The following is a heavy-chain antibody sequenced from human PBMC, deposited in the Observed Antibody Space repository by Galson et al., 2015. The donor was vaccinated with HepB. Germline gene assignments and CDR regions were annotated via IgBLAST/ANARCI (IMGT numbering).Heavy chain of an antibody. CDR3: ARDRPYSSGRLHYYYYYGMDV. J-gene: IGHJ6*02. V-gene: IGHV6-1*01. Sequence: CAISGDSVSSNSAAWNWIRQSPSRGLEWLGRTYYRSKWYNDYAVSVKSRITINPDTSKNQFSLQLNSVTPEDTAVYYCARDRPYSSGRLHYYYYYGMDVWGQGTTVTVSS. CDR1: GDSVSSNSAA. CDR2: TYYRSKWYN. D-gene: IGHD6-19*01.